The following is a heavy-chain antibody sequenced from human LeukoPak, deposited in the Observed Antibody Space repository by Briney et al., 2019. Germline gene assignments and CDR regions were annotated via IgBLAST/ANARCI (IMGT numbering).Heavy chain of an antibody. CDR1: GGTFSSYA. D-gene: IGHD4-17*01. CDR2: IIPIFGTA. CDR3: ATHGDYLPSTYMDV. Sequence: SVKLSCKASGGTFSSYAISWVRQAPGQGLEWMGGIIPIFGTANYAQKFQGRATITTDESTSTAYMELSSLRSEDTAVYYCATHGDYLPSTYMDVWGKGTTVTVSS. J-gene: IGHJ6*03. V-gene: IGHV1-69*05.